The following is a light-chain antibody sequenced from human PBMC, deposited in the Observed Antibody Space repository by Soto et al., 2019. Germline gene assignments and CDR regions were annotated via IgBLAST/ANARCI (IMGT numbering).Light chain of an antibody. CDR2: YAS. Sequence: EIVLTQSPVTLSLSPGERATLSCRASQSASIYLAWYQQKPGQAPRLLIYYASNRATGIPARFSGSGSGTDFTLTISSLEPEDFAVYFCQQRSNWPPGVYTFGQGTKLEIK. V-gene: IGKV3-11*01. CDR3: QQRSNWPPGVYT. CDR1: QSASIY. J-gene: IGKJ2*01.